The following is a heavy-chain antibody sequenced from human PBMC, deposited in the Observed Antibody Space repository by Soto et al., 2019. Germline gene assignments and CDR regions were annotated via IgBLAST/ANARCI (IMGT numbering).Heavy chain of an antibody. Sequence: SEALSVTSPVPGDSIGGPLYYWAWISQPPGAGPEWLRIIYYSGTPYYNPSLRSRVTVSIDTSKNQFSLWLTSVTAADTAVYYCARRRGNCSGGSCYSDFDYWGQGTRVTVSS. V-gene: IGHV4-39*01. CDR1: GDSIGGPLYY. J-gene: IGHJ4*02. D-gene: IGHD2-15*01. CDR3: ARRRGNCSGGSCYSDFDY. CDR2: IYYSGTP.